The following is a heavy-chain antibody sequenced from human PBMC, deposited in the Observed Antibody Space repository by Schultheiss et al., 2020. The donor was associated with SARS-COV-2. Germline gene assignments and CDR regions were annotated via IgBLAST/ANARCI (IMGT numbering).Heavy chain of an antibody. CDR2: IYYSGST. J-gene: IGHJ3*02. CDR1: GGSISSGGYY. Sequence: SETLSLTCTVSGGSISSGGYYWSWIRQHPGKGLEWIGYIYYSGSTNYNPSLKSRVTISVDTSKNQFSLKLSSVTAADTAVYYCARDRDCSSTSCYTVFGDAFDIWGQGTMVTVSS. CDR3: ARDRDCSSTSCYTVFGDAFDI. D-gene: IGHD2-2*02. V-gene: IGHV4-61*08.